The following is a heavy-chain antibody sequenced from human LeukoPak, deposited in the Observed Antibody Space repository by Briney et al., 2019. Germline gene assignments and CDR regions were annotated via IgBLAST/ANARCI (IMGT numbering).Heavy chain of an antibody. D-gene: IGHD3-22*01. CDR3: ARRRYYDGSGYLE. Sequence: SETLSLTCSVSGDSVSRGDSYWDWIRQPPGKGLEWIGTIYYNGRTYYSPSLKSRVTMSVDPSNNQFSLNLRSVTAADTAVYYCARRRYYDGSGYLEWGQGTLLSVSS. J-gene: IGHJ1*01. CDR2: IYYNGRT. V-gene: IGHV4-39*01. CDR1: GDSVSRGDSY.